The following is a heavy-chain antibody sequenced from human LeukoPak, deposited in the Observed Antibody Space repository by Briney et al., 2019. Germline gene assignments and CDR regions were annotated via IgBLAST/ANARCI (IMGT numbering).Heavy chain of an antibody. D-gene: IGHD1-14*01. CDR1: VASIRGHY. J-gene: IGHJ3*02. V-gene: IGHV4-59*11. CDR2: ISHIGST. Sequence: SDTLSLTHTVSVASIRGHYLTWLRQPPAKALEWIGYISHIGSTNYNPSLKSRVTISVDTSKNQFSLKLTSVTAADTAVYYCARDRISINALDMWGQGAMVTVSS. CDR3: ARDRISINALDM.